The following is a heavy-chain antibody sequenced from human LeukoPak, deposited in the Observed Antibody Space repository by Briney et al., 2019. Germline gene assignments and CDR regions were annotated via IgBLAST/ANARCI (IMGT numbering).Heavy chain of an antibody. CDR2: ISWNSGSI. CDR1: GFTFDDYA. D-gene: IGHD6-19*01. Sequence: GGSLRLSCAASGFTFDDYAMHWVRQAPGKGLEWVSGISWNSGSIGYADSVKGRFTISRDNAKNSLYLQMNSRRAEDTALYYCAKEEVAGTFDYWGQGTLVTVSS. J-gene: IGHJ4*02. V-gene: IGHV3-9*01. CDR3: AKEEVAGTFDY.